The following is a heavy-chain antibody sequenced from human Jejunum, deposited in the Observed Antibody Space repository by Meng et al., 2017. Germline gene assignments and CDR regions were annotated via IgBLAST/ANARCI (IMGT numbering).Heavy chain of an antibody. D-gene: IGHD2-21*02. J-gene: IGHJ4*02. V-gene: IGHV4-4*02. CDR1: GDSISRANG. CDR2: IYHSGAT. Sequence: VNLQESGPGLVKASGTLSLTLPVSGDSISRANGWIWFRQPPGKGLEWMGEIYHSGATYDNPSLRSRLTMSVDKSKNQFSLNLTSVTAADTAVYYCARKISPVSAIYWGQGTLVTVSS. CDR3: ARKISPVSAIY.